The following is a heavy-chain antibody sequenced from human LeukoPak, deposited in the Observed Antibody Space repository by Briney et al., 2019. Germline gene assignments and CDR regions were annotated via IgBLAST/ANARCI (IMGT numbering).Heavy chain of an antibody. V-gene: IGHV3-73*01. CDR1: GFTFSSYA. D-gene: IGHD4-17*01. Sequence: GRSLRLSCAASGFTFSSYAMHWVRQASGKGLEWVGRIRSKANSYATAYAASVKGRFTISRDDSKNTAYLQMNSLKTEDTAVYYCTRHASTVTTDYWGQGTLVTVSS. CDR2: IRSKANSYAT. CDR3: TRHASTVTTDY. J-gene: IGHJ4*02.